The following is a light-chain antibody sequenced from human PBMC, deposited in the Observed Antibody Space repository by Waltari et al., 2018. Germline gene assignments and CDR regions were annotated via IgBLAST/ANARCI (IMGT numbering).Light chain of an antibody. CDR3: QSWDTGINV. CDR2: LDSDGSH. CDR1: SGHTRYA. J-gene: IGLJ2*01. Sequence: QLVLTQPPSASASLGASVKLTCTLNSGHTRYAIAWHQQQPEKGPRFLMKLDSDGSHTKGDGIPDRFSGSSSGAERYLILSSLQSEDEAGYYCQSWDTGINVFGGGTKLTVL. V-gene: IGLV4-69*01.